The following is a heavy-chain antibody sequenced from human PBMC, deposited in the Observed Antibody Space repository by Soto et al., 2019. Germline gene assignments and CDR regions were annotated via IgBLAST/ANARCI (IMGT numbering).Heavy chain of an antibody. J-gene: IGHJ5*02. CDR3: ARDRGTGSFYPT. D-gene: IGHD3-10*01. CDR2: MYDTGST. Sequence: QLQLQESGSGLVKPSQTLSLTCAVSGASMSSGVYSWSWIRQPPGKGLEWIGYMYDTGSTYYNPSLKPRVTISADMSTNHLSLNLTSVTAADTAVYYCARDRGTGSFYPTWGQGILVTVSS. CDR1: GASMSSGVYS. V-gene: IGHV4-30-2*01.